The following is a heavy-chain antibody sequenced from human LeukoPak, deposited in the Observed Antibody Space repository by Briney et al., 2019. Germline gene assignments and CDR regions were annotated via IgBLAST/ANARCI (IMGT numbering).Heavy chain of an antibody. CDR1: GFSVSDNY. CDR3: TSWGDTTAEYFQR. CDR2: IYSGGDK. J-gene: IGHJ1*01. V-gene: IGHV3-53*01. D-gene: IGHD2-21*02. Sequence: GGSLRLSCAASGFSVSDNYMSWVRQAPGKGLEWVSLIYSGGDKRYAASVKGRFTISRDNAQNSMYLQMNSLRVEGTAVYYCTSWGDTTAEYFQRWGQGTLVTVSS.